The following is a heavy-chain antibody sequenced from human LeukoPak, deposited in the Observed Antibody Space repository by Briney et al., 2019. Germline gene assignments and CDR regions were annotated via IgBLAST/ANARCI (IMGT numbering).Heavy chain of an antibody. Sequence: GRSLRLSCAASGFTFSSYGMHWVRQAPGKGLEWVAVISYDGSNKYYADSVKGRFTISRDNSKNTLYLQMNSLRAEDTAVYYCARTSSGPMDVWGKGTTVTVSS. J-gene: IGHJ6*03. CDR3: ARTSSGPMDV. CDR2: ISYDGSNK. D-gene: IGHD3-22*01. V-gene: IGHV3-30*03. CDR1: GFTFSSYG.